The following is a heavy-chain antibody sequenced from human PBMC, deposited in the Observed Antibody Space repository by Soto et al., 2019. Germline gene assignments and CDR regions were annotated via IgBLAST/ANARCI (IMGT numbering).Heavy chain of an antibody. V-gene: IGHV3-30*04. CDR1: GFTFSNYA. Sequence: QVQLVESGGGVVQPGTSLRLSCAASGFTFSNYAMHWVRQAPGKGLEWVAVISDDERQKYYADSVKGRFTISRDNSKNLLYLQMNSLRVEDRALYYCARELGAIFDVNCGGQGPLVTVPS. CDR2: ISDDERQK. D-gene: IGHD3-16*01. CDR3: ARELGAIFDVNC. J-gene: IGHJ4*02.